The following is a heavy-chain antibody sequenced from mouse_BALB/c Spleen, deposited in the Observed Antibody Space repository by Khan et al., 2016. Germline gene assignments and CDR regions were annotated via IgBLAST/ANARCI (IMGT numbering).Heavy chain of an antibody. CDR2: IWGYGSP. CDR1: GFSLTSYG. V-gene: IGHV2-3*01. CDR3: AKSYYYDY. Sequence: QVQLMESGPGLVAPSQSLSITCTVSGFSLTSYGVSWVRQPPGKCLEWLGVIWGYGSPNYHSALISRLSISKDESKSQVVLELRSLQTNDTATYYCAKSYYYDYWGQGTTLTVSS. D-gene: IGHD1-1*01. J-gene: IGHJ2*01.